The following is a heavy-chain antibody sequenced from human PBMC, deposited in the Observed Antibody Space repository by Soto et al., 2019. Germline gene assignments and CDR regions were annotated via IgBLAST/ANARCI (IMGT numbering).Heavy chain of an antibody. CDR3: ARSRHGSGSYTHFYYGLDV. V-gene: IGHV3-30-3*01. D-gene: IGHD3-10*01. CDR1: GFTFISYA. J-gene: IGHJ6*02. CDR2: ISFDGSTE. Sequence: QVQLVESGGGVVQPGRSLRLSCEASGFTFISYAMHWVRQAPGKGLEWVAVISFDGSTEYYADSVKGRFTISRDNSKNPVYLQMNSLRSEDTAVYYCARSRHGSGSYTHFYYGLDVWGQGTTVTVSS.